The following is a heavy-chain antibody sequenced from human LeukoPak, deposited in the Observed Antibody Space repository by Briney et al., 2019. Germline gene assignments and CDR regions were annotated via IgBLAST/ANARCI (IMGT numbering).Heavy chain of an antibody. V-gene: IGHV4-4*07. D-gene: IGHD1-14*01. Sequence: SETLSLTCTVSGGSISSYYWSWIRQPAGKGLEWIGRIYTSGSTNYNPSLKSRLTMSVDTSKNQFSLKLSSVTAADTAVYYCARTTQSYYYYYMDVWGKGPRSPSP. J-gene: IGHJ6*03. CDR1: GGSISSYY. CDR3: ARTTQSYYYYYMDV. CDR2: IYTSGST.